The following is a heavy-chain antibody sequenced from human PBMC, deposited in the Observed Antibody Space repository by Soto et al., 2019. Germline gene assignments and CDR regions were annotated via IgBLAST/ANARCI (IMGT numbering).Heavy chain of an antibody. CDR2: IYYSGST. D-gene: IGHD1-26*01. V-gene: IGHV4-59*12. CDR1: GGSISTYY. CDR3: ARGRSWELYDY. J-gene: IGHJ4*02. Sequence: QVQLQESGPGLVKTSETLSLTCTVSGGSISTYYWSWIRQSPGKGLDWLGYIYYSGSTNYNPSLKSRVTISVETSTNESSPKLTAMTAADTAVYYCARGRSWELYDYWGQGTMVTVSS.